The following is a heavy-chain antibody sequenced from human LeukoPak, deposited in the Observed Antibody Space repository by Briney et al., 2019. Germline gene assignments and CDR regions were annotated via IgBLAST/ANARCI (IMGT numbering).Heavy chain of an antibody. Sequence: SGGSLRLSCAASGFTFSSYWMSWVRQAPGKGLEWVANIKQDGSEKYYVDSVMGRFTISRDNAKNSLYLQMNSLRAEDTAVYYCAREGSGWYQDYWGQGTLVTVSS. J-gene: IGHJ4*02. CDR2: IKQDGSEK. CDR3: AREGSGWYQDY. CDR1: GFTFSSYW. V-gene: IGHV3-7*03. D-gene: IGHD6-19*01.